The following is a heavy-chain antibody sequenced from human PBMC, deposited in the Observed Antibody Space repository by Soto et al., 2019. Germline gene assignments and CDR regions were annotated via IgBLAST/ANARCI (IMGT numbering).Heavy chain of an antibody. J-gene: IGHJ6*02. Sequence: GASVKVSCKASGYSFTSYGIGWVRQAPGQGPEWMGWISPYNGRTSYAQSVKGRVVMTTDISTNTVYLELRSLRSDDTAMYYCGRCRTDSYAMDVWGQGTTVTVSS. CDR3: GRCRTDSYAMDV. CDR2: ISPYNGRT. V-gene: IGHV1-18*01. CDR1: GYSFTSYG. D-gene: IGHD2-8*02.